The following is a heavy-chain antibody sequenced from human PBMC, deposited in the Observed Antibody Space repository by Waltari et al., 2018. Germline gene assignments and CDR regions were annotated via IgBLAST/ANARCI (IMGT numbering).Heavy chain of an antibody. J-gene: IGHJ4*02. D-gene: IGHD3-22*01. CDR3: ARQIPPDYYDSSGYPDY. CDR2: IYYSGST. V-gene: IGHV4-30-4*08. Sequence: QVQLQESGPGLVKPSQTLSLTCTVSGGSISSGDYYWSWIRQPPGKGLEWMGYIYYSGSTYYNPSLKSRVTISVDTSKNQFSLKLSSVTAADTAVYYCARQIPPDYYDSSGYPDYWGQGTLVTVSS. CDR1: GGSISSGDYY.